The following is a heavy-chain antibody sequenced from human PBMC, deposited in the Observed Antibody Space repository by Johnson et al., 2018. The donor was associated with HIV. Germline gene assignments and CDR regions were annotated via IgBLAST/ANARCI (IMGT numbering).Heavy chain of an antibody. D-gene: IGHD6-6*01. CDR2: IWYDGSNT. J-gene: IGHJ3*02. CDR3: AIIAARPSAFDI. Sequence: VQLVESGGGVVQPGRSLRLSCVASGFTFSNYGMHWVRQAPGKGLEWVAVIWYDGSNTYYADSVKGRFTISRDVSKSTLFLEMNSLRVEDTAMYYCAIIAARPSAFDIWGQGTMVTVSS. V-gene: IGHV3-33*01. CDR1: GFTFSNYG.